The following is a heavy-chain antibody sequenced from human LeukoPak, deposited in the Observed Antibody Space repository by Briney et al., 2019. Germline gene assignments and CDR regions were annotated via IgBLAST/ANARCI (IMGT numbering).Heavy chain of an antibody. CDR2: IYTSGST. Sequence: SETLSLTCTVSGGSISSYYWSWIRQPPGKGLEWIGYIYTSGSTNCNPSLKSRVTISVDTSKNQFSLKLSSVTAADTAVYYCARHREFYDYWGQGTLVTVSS. J-gene: IGHJ4*02. CDR1: GGSISSYY. D-gene: IGHD3-10*01. V-gene: IGHV4-4*09. CDR3: ARHREFYDY.